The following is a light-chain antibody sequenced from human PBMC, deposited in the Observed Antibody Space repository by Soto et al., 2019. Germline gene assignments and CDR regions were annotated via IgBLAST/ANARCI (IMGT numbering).Light chain of an antibody. V-gene: IGKV3-20*01. CDR1: QSVSSSY. CDR2: GAS. J-gene: IGKJ2*01. CDR3: HQYGTLYT. Sequence: EIVLTQSPCTLSMSPGERATLSCRASQSVSSSYLAWYQQKPGQAPRLLIYGASSRATGIPDRFSGSGSGTDFTLTISRLEPEDFAVYYCHQYGTLYTFGQGTKLEIK.